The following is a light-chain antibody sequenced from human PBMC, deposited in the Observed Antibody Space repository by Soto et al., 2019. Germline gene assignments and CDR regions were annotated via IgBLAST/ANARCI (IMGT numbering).Light chain of an antibody. CDR3: QQRSNWPPWT. Sequence: ELVWTQSPGTLSLSPGARSTPSGRASQSVSSSYLAWYQQKPGQAPRLLIYGASSRATGIPDRFSGSGSGTDFTLTISSLEPEDFAVYYCQQRSNWPPWTFGQGTKVDIK. V-gene: IGKV3D-20*02. CDR2: GAS. CDR1: QSVSSSY. J-gene: IGKJ1*01.